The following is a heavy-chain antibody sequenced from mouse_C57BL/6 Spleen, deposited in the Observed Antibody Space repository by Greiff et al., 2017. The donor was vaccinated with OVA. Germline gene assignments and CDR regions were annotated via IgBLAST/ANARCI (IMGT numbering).Heavy chain of an antibody. CDR2: IHPNSGST. D-gene: IGHD2-3*01. Sequence: QVQLQQPGAELVKPGASVKLSCKASGYTFTSYWMHWVKQRPGQGLEWIGMIHPNSGSTNYNEKFKSKATLTVDKSSSTAYMQLSSLTSEDSAVYNCAREGFDGCLPYAMDCWGQGTSVTVSS. V-gene: IGHV1-64*01. J-gene: IGHJ4*01. CDR3: AREGFDGCLPYAMDC. CDR1: GYTFTSYW.